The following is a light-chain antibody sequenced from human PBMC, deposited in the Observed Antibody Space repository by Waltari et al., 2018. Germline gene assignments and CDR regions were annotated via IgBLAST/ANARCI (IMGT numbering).Light chain of an antibody. CDR1: QTISRY. CDR3: QQSYSFTRT. V-gene: IGKV1-39*01. CDR2: AAS. Sequence: VTITCRASQTISRYLNWYQQKLGKAPNLLIYAASSLQSGVPSRFSGSGSGRDFTLIITSLQPEDFATYYCQQSYSFTRTFGQGTKVEIK. J-gene: IGKJ1*01.